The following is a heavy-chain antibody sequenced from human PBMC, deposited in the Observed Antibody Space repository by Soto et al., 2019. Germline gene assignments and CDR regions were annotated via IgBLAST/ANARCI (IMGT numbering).Heavy chain of an antibody. J-gene: IGHJ5*02. CDR1: GGSISSYY. Sequence: SETLSLTCTVSGGSISSYYWSWIRQPPGKGLEWIGYIYYSGSTNYNPSLKSRVTISVDTSKNQFSLKLSSVTAADTAVYYCAREGSGSYSLRWFDPWGQGTLVTVSS. D-gene: IGHD1-26*01. CDR3: AREGSGSYSLRWFDP. V-gene: IGHV4-59*01. CDR2: IYYSGST.